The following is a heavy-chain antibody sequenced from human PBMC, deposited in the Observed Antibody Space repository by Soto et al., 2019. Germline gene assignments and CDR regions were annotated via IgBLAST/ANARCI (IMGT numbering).Heavy chain of an antibody. Sequence: QVQLQESGPGLVKPSQTLSLTCTVSGGSISSGGYYWSWLRQHPGKRLEWIGYIFDSGTTYYNPSLKSRVTISVDRSKSQFSLRLTSVTATDTAVYYCASQASGWYPDYWGQGTLVTVSS. CDR2: IFDSGTT. J-gene: IGHJ4*02. CDR1: GGSISSGGYY. V-gene: IGHV4-31*03. D-gene: IGHD6-19*01. CDR3: ASQASGWYPDY.